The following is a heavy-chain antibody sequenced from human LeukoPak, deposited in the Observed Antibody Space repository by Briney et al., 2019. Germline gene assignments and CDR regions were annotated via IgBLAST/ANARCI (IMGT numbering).Heavy chain of an antibody. Sequence: SETLSLTCAVYGGSVGGYYWSWIRQPPGKGLEWIGEISHRGRTHYNPSLKGRVTMSVDTPKNQFALEVDSVTAADTAVYYCARIPLYFLEPFDYWGQGILVTVSS. CDR2: ISHRGRT. CDR1: GGSVGGYY. D-gene: IGHD3-3*01. CDR3: ARIPLYFLEPFDY. V-gene: IGHV4-34*01. J-gene: IGHJ4*02.